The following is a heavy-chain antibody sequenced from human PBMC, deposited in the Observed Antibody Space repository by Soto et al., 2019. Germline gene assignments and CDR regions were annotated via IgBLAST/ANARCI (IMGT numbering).Heavy chain of an antibody. CDR2: IYYDGSNE. Sequence: WGSLRLSCGASGFMFIDYGMHFCRHSPFKGLEWVAVIYYDGSNEHYSESVRGRFTISRDNSKNMLYLQMNSLRAEDTATYYCARWWNDEEWVETMDVWGQGTTVTVSS. CDR1: GFMFIDYG. D-gene: IGHD1-1*01. V-gene: IGHV3-33*01. J-gene: IGHJ6*01. CDR3: ARWWNDEEWVETMDV.